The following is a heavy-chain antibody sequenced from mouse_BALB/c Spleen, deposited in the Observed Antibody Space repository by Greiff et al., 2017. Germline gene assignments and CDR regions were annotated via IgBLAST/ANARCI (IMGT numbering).Heavy chain of an antibody. V-gene: IGHV2-5-1*01. CDR1: GFSLTSYG. CDR2: IWSGGST. J-gene: IGHJ4*01. D-gene: IGHD2-2*01. CDR3: AALGYDVMDD. Sequence: QVQLQQSGPSLVQPSQSLSITCTVSGFSLTSYGVHWVRQSPGKGLEWLGVIWSGGSTDYYAAFMSRLSITKDNSKSQVFFKMNSLQADDTAIYYCAALGYDVMDDWGQGTAVTVAA.